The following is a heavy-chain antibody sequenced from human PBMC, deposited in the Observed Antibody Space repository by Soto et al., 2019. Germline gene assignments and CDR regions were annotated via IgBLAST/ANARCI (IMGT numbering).Heavy chain of an antibody. CDR2: INPNTGNT. V-gene: IGHV1-8*01. CDR1: GYSFKSYD. J-gene: IGHJ4*02. D-gene: IGHD2-8*02. CDR3: ARGVEDTGGGH. Sequence: QVQLVQSGAEVRKPGASVKVSCRASGYSFKSYDINWVRQVAGQGLEWLGWINPNTGNTGYTQNFQGRGTMTRDTSISTVYLELSSLRSEGTAVYYCARGVEDTGGGHWGKGPLVTVSS.